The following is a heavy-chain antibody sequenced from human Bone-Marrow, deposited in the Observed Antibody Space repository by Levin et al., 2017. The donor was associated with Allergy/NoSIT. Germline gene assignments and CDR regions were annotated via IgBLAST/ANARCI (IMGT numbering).Heavy chain of an antibody. CDR2: INPNSGGT. CDR1: GYTFTGYY. V-gene: IGHV1-2*02. J-gene: IGHJ6*03. Sequence: GESLKISCKASGYTFTGYYMHWVRQAPGQGLEWMGWINPNSGGTNYAQKFQGRVTMTRDTSISTAYMELSRLRSDDTAVYYCARVSRDIVVVPAAMPYYYYYMDVWGKGTTVTVSS. D-gene: IGHD2-2*01. CDR3: ARVSRDIVVVPAAMPYYYYYMDV.